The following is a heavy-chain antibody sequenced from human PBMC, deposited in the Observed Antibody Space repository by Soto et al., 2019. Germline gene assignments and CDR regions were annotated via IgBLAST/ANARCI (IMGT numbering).Heavy chain of an antibody. V-gene: IGHV3-7*01. Sequence: PGGSLRLSCATSGFTFSSFWVTWVRQAPGKGLEWVANIKQDGNEKYYVDSVRGRFTIFRDNAKNSLYLQMNNLRAEDTAVYYCAREAYRGYSYPLYWGQGTPVTVSS. CDR1: GFTFSSFW. CDR2: IKQDGNEK. CDR3: AREAYRGYSYPLY. D-gene: IGHD5-18*01. J-gene: IGHJ4*02.